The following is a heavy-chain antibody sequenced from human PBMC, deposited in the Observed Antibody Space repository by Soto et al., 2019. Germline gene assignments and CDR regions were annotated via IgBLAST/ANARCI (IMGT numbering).Heavy chain of an antibody. CDR3: ATRGVGGSYIYYYYGMDV. J-gene: IGHJ6*02. CDR1: GFTFSSYS. D-gene: IGHD3-16*01. V-gene: IGHV3-48*02. CDR2: ISSSSSTI. Sequence: PGGSLRLSCAASGFTFSSYSMNWVRQAPGKGLEWVSYISSSSSTIYYADSVKGRFTISRDNAKNSLYLQMNSLRDEDTAVYYCATRGVGGSYIYYYYGMDVWGQGTTVTVSS.